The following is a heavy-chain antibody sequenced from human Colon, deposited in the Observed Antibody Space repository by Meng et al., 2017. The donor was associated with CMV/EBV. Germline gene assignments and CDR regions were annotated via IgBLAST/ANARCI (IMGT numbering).Heavy chain of an antibody. CDR1: GYIFTTYW. CDR3: VRPIVVDRGGYNGMDV. J-gene: IGHJ6*02. V-gene: IGHV5-51*01. CDR2: IFPGDSDT. D-gene: IGHD2-2*01. Sequence: KVSCKASGYIFTTYWIAWARQMPGKGPEWMGMIFPGDSDTTYSSSFQGQVTFSVDQSISTAYLQWNSLKASDTAVYYCVRPIVVDRGGYNGMDVWGQGTTVTVSS.